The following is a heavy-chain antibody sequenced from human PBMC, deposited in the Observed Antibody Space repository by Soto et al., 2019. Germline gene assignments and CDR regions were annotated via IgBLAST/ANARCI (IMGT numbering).Heavy chain of an antibody. CDR3: ARCYCSVGSCYTCWHFDL. V-gene: IGHV1-18*01. Sequence: QVQLVQSGAEVKKPGASVRVSCKASGYTFNDYGISWVRQAPGQGLEWIGWIGPYEGVTNHAQTFQGRVTMTVDTSTTTADMELRSLRSDDTALYYCARCYCSVGSCYTCWHFDLWGPGTLVTVTA. CDR2: IGPYEGVT. J-gene: IGHJ2*01. CDR1: GYTFNDYG. D-gene: IGHD2-15*01.